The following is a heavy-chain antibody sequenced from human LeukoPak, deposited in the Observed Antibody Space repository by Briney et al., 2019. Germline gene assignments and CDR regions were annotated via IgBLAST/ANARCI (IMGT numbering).Heavy chain of an antibody. CDR1: GGSISSYY. Sequence: SETLSLTCTVSGGSISSYYWSWIRQPAGKGLGWIGRIYTSGSTNYNPSLKSRVTMSVDTSKNQFSLKLSSVTAADTAVYYCARTIVVVRAGMVCFDPGGQGTVVTVS. V-gene: IGHV4-4*07. CDR2: IYTSGST. D-gene: IGHD2-2*01. CDR3: ARTIVVVRAGMVCFDP. J-gene: IGHJ5*02.